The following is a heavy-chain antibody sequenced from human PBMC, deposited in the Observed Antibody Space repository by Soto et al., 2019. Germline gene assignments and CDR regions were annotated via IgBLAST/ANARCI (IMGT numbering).Heavy chain of an antibody. V-gene: IGHV4-39*01. D-gene: IGHD2-15*01. J-gene: IGHJ5*02. CDR3: ARHKSGSDWLDP. CDR1: GGSISDISYC. Sequence: SETLSLTCTVSGGSISDISYCWGWIRQPPGKGLQWIGCMFYSGTTYYNPSLKNRVTLSVDTSNNEFSLKLVSVTAPDTAVYYCARHKSGSDWLDPWGQGTLVTVSS. CDR2: MFYSGTT.